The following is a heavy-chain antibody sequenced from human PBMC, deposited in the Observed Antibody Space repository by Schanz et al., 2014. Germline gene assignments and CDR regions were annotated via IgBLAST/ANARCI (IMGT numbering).Heavy chain of an antibody. CDR3: ARPLGPNYYSYGLDV. CDR2: INSDGSTT. V-gene: IGHV3-74*01. Sequence: EVQLVESGGGLVQPGGSLRLSCAASGFTFSSYWMHWVRQAPGKGLVWVSRINSDGSTTIYADSVKGRFTISRDNAKIPLYLQMNSMRAEDTAVYYCARPLGPNYYSYGLDVWGQGTTVTVSS. J-gene: IGHJ6*02. CDR1: GFTFSSYW.